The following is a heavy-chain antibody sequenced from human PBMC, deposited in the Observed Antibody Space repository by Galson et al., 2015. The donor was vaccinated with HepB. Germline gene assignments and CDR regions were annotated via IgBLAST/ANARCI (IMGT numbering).Heavy chain of an antibody. V-gene: IGHV6-1*01. J-gene: IGHJ4*02. Sequence: CAISGDSVSSTSAAWNWIRQSPSRGLEWLGRTYYRSKWYNDYAVSVKSRITINPDTSKNQFSLQLNSVTPEDTAVYFCARGRVAAPVTFTLRRTYYFDYWGQGTLVTVSS. CDR1: GDSVSSTSAA. CDR2: TYYRSKWYN. D-gene: IGHD6-13*01. CDR3: ARGRVAAPVTFTLRRTYYFDY.